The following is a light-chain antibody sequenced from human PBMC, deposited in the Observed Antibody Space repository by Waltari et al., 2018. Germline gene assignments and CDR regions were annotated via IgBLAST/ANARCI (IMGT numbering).Light chain of an antibody. CDR1: QSISSY. CDR2: AAS. CDR3: QQSYSTPLP. J-gene: IGKJ4*01. Sequence: DIQLTQPPYPLSASVGDRVTITCRTSQSISSYLNWYQQKPGKPPQLLIYAASSLHSGVPSRFSGSGSGTDFTLTISSLQPDDFATYYCQQSYSTPLPFGGGTKVEIK. V-gene: IGKV1-39*01.